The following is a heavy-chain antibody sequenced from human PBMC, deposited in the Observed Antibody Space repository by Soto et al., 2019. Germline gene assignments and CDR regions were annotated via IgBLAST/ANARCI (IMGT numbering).Heavy chain of an antibody. J-gene: IGHJ4*02. V-gene: IGHV3-30*18. D-gene: IGHD6-6*01. CDR2: VSYDGSYK. Sequence: QVQLVESGGGVAQPGRSLRLSCAVSGFTFSDYGMHWVRQAPGKGLEWVAVVSYDGSYKYYADSVKGRFTVSRDLSGNTLFLQMNSLRLEDTAVYFCAKEMYPRTVLDSSSPWGDYWGKGTLVAVS. CDR1: GFTFSDYG. CDR3: AKEMYPRTVLDSSSPWGDY.